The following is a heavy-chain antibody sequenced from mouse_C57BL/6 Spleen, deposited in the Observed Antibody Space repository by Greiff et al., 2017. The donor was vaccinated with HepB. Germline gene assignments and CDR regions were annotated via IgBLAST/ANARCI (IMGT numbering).Heavy chain of an antibody. CDR3: ARGITTVVGDWYFDV. CDR1: GYAFSSYW. CDR2: IYPGDGDT. V-gene: IGHV1-80*01. Sequence: VQLQQSGAELVKPGASVKISCKASGYAFSSYWMNWVKQRPGKGLEWIGQIYPGDGDTNYNGKFKGKATLTADKSSSTAYMQLSSLTSEDSAVYFCARGITTVVGDWYFDVWGTGTTVTVSS. J-gene: IGHJ1*03. D-gene: IGHD1-1*01.